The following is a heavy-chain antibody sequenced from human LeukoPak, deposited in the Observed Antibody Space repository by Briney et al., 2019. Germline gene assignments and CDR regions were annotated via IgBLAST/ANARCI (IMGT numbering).Heavy chain of an antibody. CDR1: EFTFSTYA. CDR2: ISGSGGST. D-gene: IGHD6-19*01. V-gene: IGHV3-23*01. CDR3: ARELAVAWSSWFDP. Sequence: GGSLRLSCAASEFTFSTYAMNWVRQAPGKGLEWVSAISGSGGSTYYADSVKGRFTISRDNAKNTLYLQMNSLRAEDTAVYYCARELAVAWSSWFDPWGQGTLVTVSS. J-gene: IGHJ5*02.